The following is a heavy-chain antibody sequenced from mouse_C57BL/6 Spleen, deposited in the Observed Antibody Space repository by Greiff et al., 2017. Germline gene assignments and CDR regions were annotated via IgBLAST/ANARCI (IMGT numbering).Heavy chain of an antibody. CDR2: ILPGSGST. CDR3: ARSVSNLYYAMDY. J-gene: IGHJ4*01. CDR1: GYTFPGYW. V-gene: IGHV1-9*01. Sequence: VQRVESGAELMKPGASVKLPCKATGYTFPGYWIEWVKQRPGHGLEWIGEILPGSGSTNYNEKFKGKATFTADTSSNTAYMQLSSLTTEDSAIYYCARSVSNLYYAMDYWGQGTSVTVSS. D-gene: IGHD2-5*01.